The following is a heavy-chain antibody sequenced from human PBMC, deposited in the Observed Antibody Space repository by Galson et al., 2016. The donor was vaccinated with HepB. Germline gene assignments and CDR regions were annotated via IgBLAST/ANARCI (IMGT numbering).Heavy chain of an antibody. D-gene: IGHD3-3*01. CDR2: IQYDGRNQ. CDR3: ARLPRAASWNYDFWGADRVGQDAFAV. J-gene: IGHJ3*01. CDR1: GFTFSTYA. Sequence: SLRLSCAASGFTFSTYAMHWVRQAPGKGLEWVAIIQYDGRNQYCADSVKGRFTFSRDNSKNSLYLQLDNVRAEDSAVYYCARLPRAASWNYDFWGADRVGQDAFAVWGQGTMATVSS. V-gene: IGHV3-30*14.